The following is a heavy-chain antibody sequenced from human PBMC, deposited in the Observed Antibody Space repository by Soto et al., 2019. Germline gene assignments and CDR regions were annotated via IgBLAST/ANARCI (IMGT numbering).Heavy chain of an antibody. Sequence: SETLSLTCTVSGGSISDYYWTWIRQPPGKGLEWIGYKSYSGSTNYNPSLESRVTISLDTSKNQFSLKLNFVTAADSAVYYCARRLFYDHAFDNWGQGTMVTVPS. CDR2: KSYSGST. CDR1: GGSISDYY. D-gene: IGHD3-3*01. V-gene: IGHV4-59*01. J-gene: IGHJ3*02. CDR3: ARRLFYDHAFDN.